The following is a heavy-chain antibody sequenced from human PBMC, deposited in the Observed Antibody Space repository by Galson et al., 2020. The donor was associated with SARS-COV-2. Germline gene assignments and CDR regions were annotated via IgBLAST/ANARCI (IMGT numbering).Heavy chain of an antibody. CDR2: ISYDGSTK. V-gene: IGHV3-30*18. J-gene: IGHJ6*02. D-gene: IGHD3-16*02. CDR3: AKVIVGRGSYYDYAGRDG. CDR1: DFTFRTYG. Sequence: SYAASDFTFRTYGMHLLHQPPRKGLEWVAVISYDGSTKYYADSVKGRFTISRDKSRSTLYLQMNSLTADDSALYYCAKVIVGRGSYYDYAGRDGWGQGTTVTVS.